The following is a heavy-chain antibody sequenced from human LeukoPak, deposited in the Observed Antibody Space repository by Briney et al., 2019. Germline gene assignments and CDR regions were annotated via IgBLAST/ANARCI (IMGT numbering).Heavy chain of an antibody. Sequence: SETLSLTCTVSGGSISSSSYYWGWIRQPPGKGLEWIGSIYYSGSTYYNPSLKSRVTISVDTSKNQFSLKLSSVTAADTAVYYCARDRRYSSSWYADYWGQGTLVTVSS. D-gene: IGHD6-13*01. CDR1: GGSISSSSYY. V-gene: IGHV4-39*07. J-gene: IGHJ4*02. CDR3: ARDRRYSSSWYADY. CDR2: IYYSGST.